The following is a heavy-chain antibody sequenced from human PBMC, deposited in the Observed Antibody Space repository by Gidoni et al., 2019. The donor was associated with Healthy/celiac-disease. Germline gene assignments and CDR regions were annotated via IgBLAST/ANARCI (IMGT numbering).Heavy chain of an antibody. CDR3: ARGPARRYYDSSGYEFDY. J-gene: IGHJ4*02. CDR2: INHSGST. Sequence: QVQLQQWGAGLLKPSETLSLTCAVYGGSFSGSYWSWIRQPPGKGLEWIGEINHSGSTNYNPSLKSRVTISVDTSKNQFSLKLSSVTAADTAVYYCARGPARRYYDSSGYEFDYWGQGTLVTVSS. CDR1: GGSFSGSY. V-gene: IGHV4-34*01. D-gene: IGHD3-22*01.